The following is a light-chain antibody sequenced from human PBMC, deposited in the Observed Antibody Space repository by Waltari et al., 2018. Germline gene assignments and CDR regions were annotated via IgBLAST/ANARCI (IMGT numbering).Light chain of an antibody. J-gene: IGKJ5*01. Sequence: EIVMTQSPATLSVSPGERATLSCRASQSVSSNLAWYQQKPGQAPRLPIYGASTRATGIPARFSGSGSGTEVTLTISSLQSEDFAVYYCQQYNNWPRGTFGQGTRLEIK. V-gene: IGKV3-15*01. CDR2: GAS. CDR1: QSVSSN. CDR3: QQYNNWPRGT.